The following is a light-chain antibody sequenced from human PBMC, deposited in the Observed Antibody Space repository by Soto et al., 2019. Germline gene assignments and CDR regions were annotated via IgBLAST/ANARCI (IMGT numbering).Light chain of an antibody. CDR3: QQYGRPPIT. Sequence: EIVLTQSPGTLSLSPGERATLSCRASQSVTSNHLAWYQQKPCQAPRPLIFGASIRATGIPDRFSGSGSGTDFTLTINRLEPEDFAVYYCQQYGRPPITFGQGTRLEIK. CDR2: GAS. J-gene: IGKJ5*01. CDR1: QSVTSNH. V-gene: IGKV3-20*01.